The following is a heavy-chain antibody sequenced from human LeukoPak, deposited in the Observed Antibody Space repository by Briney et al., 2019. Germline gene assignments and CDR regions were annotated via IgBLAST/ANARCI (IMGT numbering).Heavy chain of an antibody. CDR3: ARGYCSGGRCRPGDD. Sequence: ASVKVSCKASGYTFTSYCLHWVRQAPGQGLEWVGIINPSGGSTTYAQNFQGRVTMTRDTSTSTVYMELSSLRSEDTAVYYCARGYCSGGRCRPGDDWGQGTLVTVSS. V-gene: IGHV1-46*01. J-gene: IGHJ4*02. D-gene: IGHD2-15*01. CDR1: GYTFTSYC. CDR2: INPSGGST.